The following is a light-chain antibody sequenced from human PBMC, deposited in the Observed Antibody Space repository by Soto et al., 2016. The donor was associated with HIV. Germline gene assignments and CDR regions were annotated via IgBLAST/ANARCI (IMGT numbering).Light chain of an antibody. J-gene: IGLJ2*01. CDR2: KDS. Sequence: SYELTQPPSVSVSPGQTASTTCSGDTLPKQYAYWYQQKPGQAPVLVIYKDSERPSGIPERFSGSSSGTTVTLTISGVQAEDEADYYCQSADSSGTYVLFGGGTKLTVL. CDR3: QSADSSGTYVL. CDR1: TLPKQY. V-gene: IGLV3-25*03.